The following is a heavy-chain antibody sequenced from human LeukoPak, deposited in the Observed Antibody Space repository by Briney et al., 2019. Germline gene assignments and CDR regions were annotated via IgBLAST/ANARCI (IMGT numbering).Heavy chain of an antibody. CDR3: AKDSSMDV. CDR1: GFTFSTSA. D-gene: IGHD3-3*02. J-gene: IGHJ6*04. CDR2: IRYDGSNK. V-gene: IGHV3-30*02. Sequence: PGGSLRLSCAASGFTFSTSAMSWVRQAPGKGLEWVAFIRYDGSNKYYADSVKGRFTISRDNSKNTLYLQMNSLRAEDTAVYYCAKDSSMDVWGKGTTVTVSS.